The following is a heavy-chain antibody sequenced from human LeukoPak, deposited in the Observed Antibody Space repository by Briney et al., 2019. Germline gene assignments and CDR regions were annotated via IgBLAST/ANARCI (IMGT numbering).Heavy chain of an antibody. CDR1: GFTFSSYG. J-gene: IGHJ4*02. D-gene: IGHD6-13*01. CDR2: IWYDGSNK. CDR3: ATYSSSWYYFDY. V-gene: IGHV3-33*01. Sequence: GGSLRLSCAASGFTFSSYGMHWVRQAPGKGLEWVAVIWYDGSNKYYADSVKGRFTISRDNSKNTLYLQMNGLRAEDTAVYYCATYSSSWYYFDYWGQGTLVTVPS.